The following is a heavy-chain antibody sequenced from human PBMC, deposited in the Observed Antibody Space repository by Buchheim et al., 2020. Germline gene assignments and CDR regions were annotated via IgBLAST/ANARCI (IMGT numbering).Heavy chain of an antibody. Sequence: QVQLQESGPGQVKPSETLSLTCTVSGGSISPHCWTWIRQSPGKGLEWIGFIYYNGNTNYNPSLKSRVTMSIDTSNNQVPLRLSSVTAADTAVYYCARGMEGAARSAQVDWGQGTL. CDR3: ARGMEGAARSAQVD. D-gene: IGHD6-6*01. CDR2: IYYNGNT. V-gene: IGHV4-59*11. J-gene: IGHJ4*02. CDR1: GGSISPHC.